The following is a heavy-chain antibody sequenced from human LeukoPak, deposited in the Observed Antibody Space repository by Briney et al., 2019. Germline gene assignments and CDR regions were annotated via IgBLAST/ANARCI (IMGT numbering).Heavy chain of an antibody. V-gene: IGHV3-11*01. Sequence: GGSLRRSCAASGFTFSDYYMSWIRQAPGKGLEWVSYISSSGSTIYYADSVKGRFTISRDNAKNSLYLQMNNLRAEDTAVYYCARRETYYYDSGGYSMDAFDIWGQGTMVTVSS. CDR1: GFTFSDYY. CDR3: ARRETYYYDSGGYSMDAFDI. CDR2: ISSSGSTI. J-gene: IGHJ3*02. D-gene: IGHD3-22*01.